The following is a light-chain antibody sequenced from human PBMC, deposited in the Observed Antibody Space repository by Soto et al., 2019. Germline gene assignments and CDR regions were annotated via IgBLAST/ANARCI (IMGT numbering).Light chain of an antibody. CDR2: GAS. V-gene: IGKV3-15*01. CDR3: QQYNNWPPWT. CDR1: QSISNN. J-gene: IGKJ5*01. Sequence: EIVMTQSPATLSVSPGERATLSCRASQSISNNLAWYQQKPGQAPRLLIYGASTRATGIPARFSGSGSGTEFTLTISGLQSEDVAVYYCQQYNNWPPWTFGQGTRLEIK.